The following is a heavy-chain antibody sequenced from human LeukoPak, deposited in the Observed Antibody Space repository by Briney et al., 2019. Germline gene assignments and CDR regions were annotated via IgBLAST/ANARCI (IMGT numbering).Heavy chain of an antibody. V-gene: IGHV1-24*01. J-gene: IGHJ6*03. CDR3: ASSRRYYYYMDV. D-gene: IGHD2-15*01. Sequence: GASVKVSCKASGYTFTSYAMHWVRQAPGKGLEWMGGFDPEDGETIYAQKFQGRVTMTEDTSTDTAYMELSSLRSEDTAVYYCASSRRYYYYMDVWGKGTTVTVSS. CDR1: GYTFTSYA. CDR2: FDPEDGET.